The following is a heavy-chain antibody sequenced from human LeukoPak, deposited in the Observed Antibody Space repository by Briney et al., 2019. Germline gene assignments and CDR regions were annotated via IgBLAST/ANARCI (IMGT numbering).Heavy chain of an antibody. CDR2: MYYSGST. J-gene: IGHJ4*02. CDR3: ASSTNGHFDY. Sequence: PSETLSLTCAVYGGSFSGYYWSWIRQPPGKGLEWIGSMYYSGSTYYNPSLKSRVTISLDTSKNQFSLKLTSVTAADTAVYYCASSTNGHFDYWGQGTLVTVSS. CDR1: GGSFSGYY. V-gene: IGHV4-34*01.